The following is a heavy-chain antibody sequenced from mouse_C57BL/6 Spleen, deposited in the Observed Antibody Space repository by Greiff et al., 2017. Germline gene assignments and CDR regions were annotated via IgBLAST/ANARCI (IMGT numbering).Heavy chain of an antibody. CDR1: GFTFSDYG. J-gene: IGHJ3*01. Sequence: EVMLVESGGGLVKPGGSLKLSCAASGFTFSDYGMHWVRQAPEKGLEWVAYISSGSSTIYYADTVKGRFTISSDNAKNTLFLQMTSRRSEYTAMYYGASPNWDGAYWGQGTLVTVSA. D-gene: IGHD4-1*02. V-gene: IGHV5-17*01. CDR3: ASPNWDGAY. CDR2: ISSGSSTI.